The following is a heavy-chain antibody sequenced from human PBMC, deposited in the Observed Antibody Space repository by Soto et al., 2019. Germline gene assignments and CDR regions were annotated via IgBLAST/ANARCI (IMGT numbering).Heavy chain of an antibody. CDR1: GDSFTGYY. V-gene: IGHV4-34*01. CDR3: ARARCYPGVSITIFGVVITRPHPFDP. D-gene: IGHD3-3*01. CDR2: INHSGST. J-gene: IGHJ5*02. Sequence: HXGTLALTFSVYGDSFTGYYWSGIRQPPGQGLEWIGEINHSGSTNYNPSLKSRVTISVDTSKNQFSLKLSSVTAADTAVYYCARARCYPGVSITIFGVVITRPHPFDPWGQGTLVTVSS.